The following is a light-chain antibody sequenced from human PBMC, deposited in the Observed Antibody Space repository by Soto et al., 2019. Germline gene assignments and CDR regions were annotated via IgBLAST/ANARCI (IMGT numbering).Light chain of an antibody. J-gene: IGKJ1*01. Sequence: DIVMTQSPDSLAVSLGESATINCKSSQNILFTSNNKNYLSWFQQKPGQPPKLLIYWASTRESGVPDRFSGSGSGADFTLTISSLQAEDVAVYYCQQYYDYPWTFGEGTKVDIK. V-gene: IGKV4-1*01. CDR1: QNILFTSNNKNY. CDR3: QQYYDYPWT. CDR2: WAS.